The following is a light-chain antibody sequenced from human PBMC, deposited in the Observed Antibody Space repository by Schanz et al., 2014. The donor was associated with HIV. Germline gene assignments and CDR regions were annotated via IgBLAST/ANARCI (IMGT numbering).Light chain of an antibody. CDR1: QTVSDN. CDR3: QQYETSSWT. V-gene: IGKV3-15*01. CDR2: GAS. J-gene: IGKJ1*01. Sequence: EIVLTQSPVILSLSPGERATLSCRASQTVSDNFAWYQQKPGQSPRLLIYGASTRATGIPARFSGSGSGTEFTLTISSLQPDDFATYYCQQYETSSWTFGQGTKVEIK.